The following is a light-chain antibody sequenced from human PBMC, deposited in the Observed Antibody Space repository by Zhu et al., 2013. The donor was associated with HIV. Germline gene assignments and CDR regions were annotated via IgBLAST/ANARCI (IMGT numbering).Light chain of an antibody. Sequence: IQLTQSPSSLSAFVGDRVTVTCRASQGVDNFLAWYQQKPGQAPKLLIYGASILHSGVPSRFSGGGSGTDFTLTISSLEPEDFTVYYCQQRSKWPPFTFGQGTKLEIK. V-gene: IGKV1-9*01. CDR3: QQRSKWPPFT. J-gene: IGKJ2*01. CDR1: QGVDNF. CDR2: GAS.